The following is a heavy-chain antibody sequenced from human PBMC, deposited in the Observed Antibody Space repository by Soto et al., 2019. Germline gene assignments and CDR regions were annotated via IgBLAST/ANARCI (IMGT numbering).Heavy chain of an antibody. CDR1: GYSFTSYW. Sequence: PGESLKISCKGSGYSFTSYWIGWVRQMPGKGLEWMGIIYPGDFDTRYSPSFQGQVTISADKSISTAYLQWSSLKASDTAMYYCARPSRQVRGVISYWGQGTLVTVSS. CDR2: IYPGDFDT. D-gene: IGHD3-10*01. J-gene: IGHJ4*02. V-gene: IGHV5-51*01. CDR3: ARPSRQVRGVISY.